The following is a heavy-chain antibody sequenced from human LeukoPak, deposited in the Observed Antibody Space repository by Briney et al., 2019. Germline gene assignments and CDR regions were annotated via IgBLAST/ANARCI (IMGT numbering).Heavy chain of an antibody. CDR1: GGSISSGDYY. D-gene: IGHD1-26*01. J-gene: IGHJ4*02. CDR2: IYYSGST. CDR3: AREKPAGSSGSFR. V-gene: IGHV4-30-4*01. Sequence: SETLSLTCTVSGGSISSGDYYWSWIRQPPGKGLEWIGYIYYSGSTYYNPSLKSRVTISEHTSKNQFSLKLSSVTAADTAVYYCAREKPAGSSGSFRWGQGTLVTVSS.